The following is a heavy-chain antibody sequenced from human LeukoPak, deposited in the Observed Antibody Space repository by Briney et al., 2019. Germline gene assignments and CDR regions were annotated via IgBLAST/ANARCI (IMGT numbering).Heavy chain of an antibody. Sequence: GASVKVSCKASGYTFTSYDINWVRQAPGQGLEWMGGIIPIFGTANYAQKFQGRVTITADESTSTAYMELSSLRSEDTAVYYCARVAQMPRLFDYWGQGTLVTVSS. D-gene: IGHD2-2*01. V-gene: IGHV1-69*13. CDR2: IIPIFGTA. CDR1: GYTFTSYD. J-gene: IGHJ4*02. CDR3: ARVAQMPRLFDY.